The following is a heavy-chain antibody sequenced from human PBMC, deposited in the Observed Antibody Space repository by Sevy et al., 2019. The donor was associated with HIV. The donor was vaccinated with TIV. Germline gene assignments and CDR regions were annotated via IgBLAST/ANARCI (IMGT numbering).Heavy chain of an antibody. V-gene: IGHV4-59*13. J-gene: IGHJ4*02. CDR2: IYYSGST. CDR3: ARAESSNYFDY. CDR1: GGSISSYY. Sequence: SETLSLTFTVSGGSISSYYWIWIRQPPGKGLEWIGYIYYSGSTNYNPSLKSRVTISVDTSKNQFSLKLSSVTAADTAVYYCARAESSNYFDYWGQGTLVTVSS.